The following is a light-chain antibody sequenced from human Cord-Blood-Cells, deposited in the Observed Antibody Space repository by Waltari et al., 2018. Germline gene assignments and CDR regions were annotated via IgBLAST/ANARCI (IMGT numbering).Light chain of an antibody. Sequence: QSALTKPASVSGSPGQSITISCTGPSSDVGAYNYVSWYQQHPGKAPKLMIYDVSNRPSGVSNRFSGSKSGNTASLTISGLQAEDEADYYCSSYTSSSTRVFGTGTKVTVL. CDR1: SSDVGAYNY. V-gene: IGLV2-14*01. CDR2: DVS. CDR3: SSYTSSSTRV. J-gene: IGLJ1*01.